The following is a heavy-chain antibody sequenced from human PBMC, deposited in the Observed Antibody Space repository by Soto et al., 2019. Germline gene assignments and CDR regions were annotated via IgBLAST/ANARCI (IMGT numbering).Heavy chain of an antibody. J-gene: IGHJ4*02. Sequence: XGALTLSSAASELDVGSYLIDWVRPAPGKGLEWVAASSYDGRETFYADSAKGRFTVSKEMSKNTAFLQMNALRHEDTAVYFCGRDSAWPIHNFDIWGQGTPVTVSS. D-gene: IGHD3-10*01. CDR3: GRDSAWPIHNFDI. V-gene: IGHV3-30*03. CDR2: SSYDGRET. CDR1: ELDVGSYL.